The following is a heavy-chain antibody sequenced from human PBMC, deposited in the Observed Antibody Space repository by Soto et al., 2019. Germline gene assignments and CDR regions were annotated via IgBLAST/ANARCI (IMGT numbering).Heavy chain of an antibody. J-gene: IGHJ4*02. V-gene: IGHV4-61*01. CDR1: GGSLSLERFY. CDR2: VSHTGAT. CDR3: AREFSSAHITYYDF. Sequence: QVQLQESGPGLVKPSETLSLTCTVSGGSLSLERFYWTWIRQPPGKGLEWIGYVSHTGATNYNLSLQSRVDISVDTSRNQFSLKLTSLTAADTAVYFCAREFSSAHITYYDFWGQGTLVSVSA.